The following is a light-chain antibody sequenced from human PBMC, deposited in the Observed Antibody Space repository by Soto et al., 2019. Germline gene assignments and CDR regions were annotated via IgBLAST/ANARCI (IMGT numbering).Light chain of an antibody. CDR1: SSDVGGYHY. V-gene: IGLV2-11*01. J-gene: IGLJ1*01. CDR3: QSYDMSLNNHV. Sequence: SVLTQPRSVSGSPGQSVTLSCTGTSSDVGGYHYVSWYQHHPGKAPKIIIYDVNKRHSGVPDRFSGSKSGNTASLTISGLQAEDEADYYCQSYDMSLNNHVFGTGTKVTVL. CDR2: DVN.